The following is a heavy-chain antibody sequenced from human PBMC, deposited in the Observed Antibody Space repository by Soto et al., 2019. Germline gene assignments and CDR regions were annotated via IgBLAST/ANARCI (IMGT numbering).Heavy chain of an antibody. CDR2: ISSSSSYT. D-gene: IGHD6-19*01. V-gene: IGHV3-11*06. J-gene: IGHJ4*02. CDR3: ARVKEYSSGWYYFDY. Sequence: LRLSCAASGFTFSDYYMSWIRQAPWKGLEWVSYISSSSSYTNYADSVKGRFTISRDNAKNSLYLQMNSLRAEDTAVYYCARVKEYSSGWYYFDYWGQGTLVTVSS. CDR1: GFTFSDYY.